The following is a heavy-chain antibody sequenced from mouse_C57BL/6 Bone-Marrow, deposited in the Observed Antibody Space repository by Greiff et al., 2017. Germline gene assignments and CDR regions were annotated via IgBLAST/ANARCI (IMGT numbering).Heavy chain of an antibody. D-gene: IGHD2-12*01. J-gene: IGHJ2*01. CDR1: GFTFSSYG. V-gene: IGHV5-6*02. Sequence: DVKLVESGGDLVKPGGSLKLSCAASGFTFSSYGMSWVRQTPDKRLEWVATISSGGSYTYYPDSVKGRFTISRDNAKNPLYLQMSSLKSEDTAMYYCARLRGGSYFHYWGQGTTLTVSS. CDR2: ISSGGSYT. CDR3: ARLRGGSYFHY.